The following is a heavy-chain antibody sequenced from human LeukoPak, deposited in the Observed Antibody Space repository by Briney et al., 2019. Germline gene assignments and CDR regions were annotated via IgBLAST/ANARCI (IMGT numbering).Heavy chain of an antibody. Sequence: PSETLSLTCAVYGGSFSGYYWSWIRQPPGKGLEWIGEINHSGSTNYNPPLKSRVTISVDTSKNQFSLKLSSVTAADTAVYYCARGRKRDIVVVVAATHSYYFDYWGQGTLVTVSS. CDR2: INHSGST. CDR1: GGSFSGYY. V-gene: IGHV4-34*01. CDR3: ARGRKRDIVVVVAATHSYYFDY. J-gene: IGHJ4*02. D-gene: IGHD2-15*01.